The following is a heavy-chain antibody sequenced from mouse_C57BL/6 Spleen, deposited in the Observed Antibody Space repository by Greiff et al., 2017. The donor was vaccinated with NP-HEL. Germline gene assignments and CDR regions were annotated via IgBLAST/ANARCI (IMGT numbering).Heavy chain of an antibody. CDR3: ARASGYAMDY. CDR2: ISYDGSN. V-gene: IGHV3-6*01. J-gene: IGHJ4*01. Sequence: EVKLQESGPGLVKPSQSLSLTCSVTGYSITSGYYWNWIRQFPGNKLEWMGYISYDGSNNYNPSLKNRISITRDTSKNQFFLKLNSVPTEDTATYYCARASGYAMDYWGQGTSVTVSS. D-gene: IGHD6-1*01. CDR1: GYSITSGYY.